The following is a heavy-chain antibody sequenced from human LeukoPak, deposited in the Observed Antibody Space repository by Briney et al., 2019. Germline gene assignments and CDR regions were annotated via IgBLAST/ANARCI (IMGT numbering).Heavy chain of an antibody. D-gene: IGHD3-22*01. CDR3: ARDHYYDSSGYAFRY. CDR1: GDSISSGRNY. Sequence: SETLSLTCSLSGDSISSGRNYWGWIRQSPGKGLEWIASIYSSGNTHSNPSLKSRVSISVDTSKNQVSLRLSSVTAADTAVYYCARDHYYDSSGYAFRYRGQGTLVTVSS. CDR2: IYSSGNT. J-gene: IGHJ1*01. V-gene: IGHV4-39*07.